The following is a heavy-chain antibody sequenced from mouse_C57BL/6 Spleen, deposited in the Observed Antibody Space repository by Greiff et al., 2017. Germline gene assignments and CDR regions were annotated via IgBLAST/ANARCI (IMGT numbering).Heavy chain of an antibody. V-gene: IGHV1-54*01. CDR1: GYAFTNYL. D-gene: IGHD2-2*01. CDR3: ARTWLPLYYAMDY. Sequence: QVQLQQSGAELVRPGTSVKVSCKASGYAFTNYLIEWVKQRPGQGLEWIGVINPGSGGTNYNEKFKGKATLTADKSSSTAYMQLSSLTSEDSAVYFCARTWLPLYYAMDYWGQGTSVTVSS. CDR2: INPGSGGT. J-gene: IGHJ4*01.